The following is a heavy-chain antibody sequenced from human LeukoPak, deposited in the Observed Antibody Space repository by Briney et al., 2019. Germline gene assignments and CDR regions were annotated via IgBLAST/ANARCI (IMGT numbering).Heavy chain of an antibody. CDR1: RSTFTSYS. Sequence: APVKVSCTAPRSTFTSYSMLWVRQAPGQGVGWVGIINPSGGSTSYAQKFQGRVTMSRDTSTSTVYMELRSLTPEDTAVYYWARDRDFWSGYKGPGVFDIWGQGTMVTVSS. D-gene: IGHD3-3*01. J-gene: IGHJ3*02. V-gene: IGHV1-46*03. CDR2: INPSGGST. CDR3: ARDRDFWSGYKGPGVFDI.